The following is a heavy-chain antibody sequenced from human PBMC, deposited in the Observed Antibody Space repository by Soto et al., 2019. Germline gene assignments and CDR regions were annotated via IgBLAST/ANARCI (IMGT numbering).Heavy chain of an antibody. Sequence: KTSETLSLTCTVSGGSVSSSSYYWSWIRQPPGKGLEWIGYIHYSGSTNYNPSLKSRVTISVDTSRNQFSLKLSSVTAADTAVYYCARGRWSGYYFDYWGQGTLVTVSS. V-gene: IGHV4-61*01. CDR2: IHYSGST. CDR1: GGSVSSSSYY. D-gene: IGHD3-3*01. CDR3: ARGRWSGYYFDY. J-gene: IGHJ4*02.